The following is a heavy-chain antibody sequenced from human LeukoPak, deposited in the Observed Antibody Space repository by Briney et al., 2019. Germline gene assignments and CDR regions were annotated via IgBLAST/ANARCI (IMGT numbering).Heavy chain of an antibody. CDR3: ARHSRGDYTPGGDAFDI. CDR2: IYTSGNT. CDR1: GFTVSSNY. V-gene: IGHV3-53*04. Sequence: GGSLRLSCVVSGFTVSSNYMSWIRQAPGKGLEWVSVIYTSGNTYYADSVQGRFTVSRQSARNTLFLQMNRLRLDDTAIYYCARHSRGDYTPGGDAFDIWGQGTMVTVSS. J-gene: IGHJ3*02. D-gene: IGHD4-17*01.